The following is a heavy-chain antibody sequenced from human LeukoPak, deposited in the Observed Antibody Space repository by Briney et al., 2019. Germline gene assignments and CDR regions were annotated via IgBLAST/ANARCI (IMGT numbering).Heavy chain of an antibody. CDR3: AGFGSSSWYYFDY. D-gene: IGHD6-13*01. Sequence: GGSLRLSCAASGFTFSSYWMHWVRQAPGKGLVWVSRNNSDGSSTSYADSVKGRFTISRDNTKNTLYLQMNSLRAEDTAVYYCAGFGSSSWYYFDYWGQETLVTVSS. CDR2: NNSDGSST. CDR1: GFTFSSYW. J-gene: IGHJ4*02. V-gene: IGHV3-74*01.